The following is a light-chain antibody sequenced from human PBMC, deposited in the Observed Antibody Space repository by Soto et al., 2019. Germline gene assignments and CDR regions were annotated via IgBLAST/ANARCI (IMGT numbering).Light chain of an antibody. CDR1: QSVSSN. V-gene: IGKV3-15*01. CDR2: GAS. J-gene: IGKJ1*01. CDR3: QQYNNWPWT. Sequence: EIVMTQYPATLSVSPGERGTLSCRASQSVSSNLAWYQQKPGQAPRLLIYGASTRATGIPARFSGSGSGTEFTLTISSLQSEDFAVYYCQQYNNWPWTFGQGTKVDI.